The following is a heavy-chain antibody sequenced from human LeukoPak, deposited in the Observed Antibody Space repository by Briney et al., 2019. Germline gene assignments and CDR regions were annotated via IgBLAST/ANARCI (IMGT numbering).Heavy chain of an antibody. CDR3: ARDLNYYDSSGSPPL. J-gene: IGHJ4*02. D-gene: IGHD3-22*01. V-gene: IGHV1-69*13. CDR2: IIPIFGTA. Sequence: ASVKVSCKASGGTSSSYAISWVRQAPGQGLEWMGGIIPIFGTANYAQKFQGRVTITADESTSTAYMELSSLRSEDTAVYYCARDLNYYDSSGSPPLWGQGTLVTVSS. CDR1: GGTSSSYA.